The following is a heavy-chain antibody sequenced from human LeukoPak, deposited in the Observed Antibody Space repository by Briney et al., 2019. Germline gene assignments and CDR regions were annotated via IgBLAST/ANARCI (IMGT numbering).Heavy chain of an antibody. CDR1: GGSISNSRYY. Sequence: SETLSLTCTVSGGSISNSRYYWGWIRQPPGKGLEWIGSIYYSGSTYYNPSLKSRVTISVDTSKNQFSLKLSSVTAADTAVYYCARQGITIFGVVIIGYFDYWGQGTLVTVSS. J-gene: IGHJ4*02. CDR2: IYYSGST. V-gene: IGHV4-39*01. CDR3: ARQGITIFGVVIIGYFDY. D-gene: IGHD3-3*01.